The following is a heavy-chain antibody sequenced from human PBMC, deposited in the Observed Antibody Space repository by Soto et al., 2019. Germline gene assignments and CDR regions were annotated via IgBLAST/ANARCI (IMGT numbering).Heavy chain of an antibody. CDR2: MSSDGKNK. J-gene: IGHJ4*02. D-gene: IGHD2-15*01. CDR3: ARDVYCRMNSCLITIVEY. Sequence: QVQLVESGGGVVQPGRSLRLSCAASGFTFSNYGMHWVRQAPGKGLEWVAIMSSDGKNKFYADSVKGRFTISRDDSKNTLYLQMDSLKTEDTAVYSCARDVYCRMNSCLITIVEYWGQGTLVTVSS. CDR1: GFTFSNYG. V-gene: IGHV3-30*03.